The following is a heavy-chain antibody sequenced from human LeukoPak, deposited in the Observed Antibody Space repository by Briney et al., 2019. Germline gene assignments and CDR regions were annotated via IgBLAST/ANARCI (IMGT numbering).Heavy chain of an antibody. Sequence: SETLSLTCTVSGGSISSYYWSWIRQPPGKGLERIGYIYYSGSTNYNPSLKSRVTISVDTSKNQFSLKLSSVTAADMAVYYCARRTYSSGYDYWGQGTLVTVSS. CDR2: IYYSGST. D-gene: IGHD6-19*01. J-gene: IGHJ4*02. CDR1: GGSISSYY. V-gene: IGHV4-59*08. CDR3: ARRTYSSGYDY.